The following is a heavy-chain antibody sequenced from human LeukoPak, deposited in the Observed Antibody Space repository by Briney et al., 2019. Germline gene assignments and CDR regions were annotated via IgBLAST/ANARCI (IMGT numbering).Heavy chain of an antibody. CDR1: GYSFTSYW. Sequence: GESLKISCKGSGYSFTSYWIGWVRQMPGKGLEWMGIIYPGDSDTRYSPSLQGQVTISADKSISTAYLQWSSLKASDTAMYYCASGSYYDSSGYSTRGYYFDYWGQGTLVTVSS. CDR3: ASGSYYDSSGYSTRGYYFDY. J-gene: IGHJ4*02. D-gene: IGHD3-22*01. CDR2: IYPGDSDT. V-gene: IGHV5-51*01.